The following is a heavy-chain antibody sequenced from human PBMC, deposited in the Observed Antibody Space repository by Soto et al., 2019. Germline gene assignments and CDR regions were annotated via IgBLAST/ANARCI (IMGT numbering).Heavy chain of an antibody. CDR2: ISYDGSNK. CDR3: ARRYFDWFVDY. CDR1: VFTFSSYG. D-gene: IGHD3-9*01. Sequence: WWSLRLSCSASVFTFSSYGMHWVRQAPGKGLEWAAVISYDGSNKYYADSVKGRFTISRDNSKNTLYLQMNSLRAEDTAAYYCARRYFDWFVDYWGQGTLVTVSS. J-gene: IGHJ4*02. V-gene: IGHV3-30*03.